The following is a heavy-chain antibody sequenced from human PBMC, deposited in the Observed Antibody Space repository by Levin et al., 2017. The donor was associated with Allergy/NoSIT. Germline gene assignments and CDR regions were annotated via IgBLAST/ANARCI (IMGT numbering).Heavy chain of an antibody. CDR2: IFSGGIT. CDR1: GGSISGYF. V-gene: IGHV4-4*07. J-gene: IGHJ4*02. D-gene: IGHD2-15*01. Sequence: GSLRLSCTVSGGSISGYFWSWIRQPAGKGLEWLGRIFSGGITNYNASLESRVTMSLDTSKNQFSLQLTSVTAADTAVYYCAREAGGSRQHDFWGQGTLVTVSS. CDR3: AREAGGSRQHDF.